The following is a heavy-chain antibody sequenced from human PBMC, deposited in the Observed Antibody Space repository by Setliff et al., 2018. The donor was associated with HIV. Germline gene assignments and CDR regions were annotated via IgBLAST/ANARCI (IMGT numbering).Heavy chain of an antibody. D-gene: IGHD3-22*01. Sequence: PSETLSLTCTVSGGSISSRYYWGWIRQPPGKGLEWIGSMYYSGSTYHNPSLKSRVTISVDTSKNQFSLKLSSVTAADTAVYYCARLPDIGYHYDNSGYLAFDYWGQGTLVTVSS. CDR2: MYYSGST. CDR1: GGSISSRYY. V-gene: IGHV4-39*01. J-gene: IGHJ4*02. CDR3: ARLPDIGYHYDNSGYLAFDY.